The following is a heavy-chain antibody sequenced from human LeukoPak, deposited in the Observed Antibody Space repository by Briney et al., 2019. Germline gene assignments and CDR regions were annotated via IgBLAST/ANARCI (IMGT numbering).Heavy chain of an antibody. D-gene: IGHD2-15*01. J-gene: IGHJ4*02. CDR2: VKEDGTTK. V-gene: IGHV3-7*01. CDR1: GFSFTNYW. Sequence: GRSLRLSCAASGFSFTNYWMSWVRQAPGKGLEWVANVKEDGTTKQYVDPVKGRFTISRDNAKNSLYLQMDSLRAEDTAVYYCVSQEVVPHWGQGTLVSVSS. CDR3: VSQEVVPH.